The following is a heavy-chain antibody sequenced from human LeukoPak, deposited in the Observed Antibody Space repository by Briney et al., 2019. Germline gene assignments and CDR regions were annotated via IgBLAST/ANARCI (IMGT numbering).Heavy chain of an antibody. CDR1: GFTLSNHE. V-gene: IGHV3-48*03. D-gene: IGHD2-21*02. Sequence: GGSLRLSCAASGFTLSNHEINWVRQAPGKGLEWVSYISDSGRNNIYYADSVKGRFTLSRDNAKNSLYLQMNSLRAEDTAIYYCARETPNCGGDCSDYWGQGTLVTVSS. J-gene: IGHJ4*02. CDR3: ARETPNCGGDCSDY. CDR2: ISDSGRNNI.